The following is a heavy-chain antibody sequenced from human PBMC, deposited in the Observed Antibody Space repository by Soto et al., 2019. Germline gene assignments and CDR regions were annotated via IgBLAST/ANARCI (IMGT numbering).Heavy chain of an antibody. CDR2: IYYSGST. V-gene: IGHV4-59*01. Sequence: SETLSLTCTVSGGSISSYYWSWIRQPPGKGLEWIGYIYYSGSTNYNPSLKSRVTISVDTSKNQFSLKLSSVTAADTAVYYCARSYRSYVFYWYDPWGQGTLVTVS. CDR3: ARSYRSYVFYWYDP. J-gene: IGHJ5*02. CDR1: GGSISSYY. D-gene: IGHD6-6*01.